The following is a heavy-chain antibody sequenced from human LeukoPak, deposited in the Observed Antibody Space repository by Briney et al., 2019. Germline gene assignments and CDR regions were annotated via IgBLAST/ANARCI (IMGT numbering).Heavy chain of an antibody. Sequence: PGGSLRLSCAASGFTLRSYSMHWVRQTPGKGLVWVSRINSDGSSTSYADSVKGRFTISRDNAKNTLYLQMNSLRGEDTAVYYCTRSHWFYPWGPGTLVTVSS. CDR3: TRSHWFYP. CDR2: INSDGSST. CDR1: GFTLRSYS. V-gene: IGHV3-74*01. J-gene: IGHJ5*02.